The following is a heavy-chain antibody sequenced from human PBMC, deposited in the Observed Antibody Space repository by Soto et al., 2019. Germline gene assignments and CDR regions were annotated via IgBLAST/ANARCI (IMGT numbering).Heavy chain of an antibody. J-gene: IGHJ6*02. V-gene: IGHV1-69*13. CDR2: IIPMFGTA. Sequence: ASVKVACKASGGTFSSYAISLVRQATGQRLEWMGGIIPMFGTANYAQKFQGRVTITADESTSTAYMKLSSMSSEDTAVYYCAREQQLEGSYYGMDVWGQGTTVTVSS. D-gene: IGHD6-13*01. CDR1: GGTFSSYA. CDR3: AREQQLEGSYYGMDV.